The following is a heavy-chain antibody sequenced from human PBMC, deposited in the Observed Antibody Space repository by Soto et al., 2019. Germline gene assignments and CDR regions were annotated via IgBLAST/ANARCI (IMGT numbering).Heavy chain of an antibody. V-gene: IGHV5-51*01. Sequence: HGESLKISCKGSGYTFTNQWVAWVRQMPGKGLEWMGIIYPGDSNTRYSPSFQGQVTISADNSISTAYLQWSSLKASDTAMYYCAKHGNGYNDGAFNMWGQGTMVTVSS. CDR3: AKHGNGYNDGAFNM. J-gene: IGHJ3*02. CDR2: IYPGDSNT. CDR1: GYTFTNQW. D-gene: IGHD5-12*01.